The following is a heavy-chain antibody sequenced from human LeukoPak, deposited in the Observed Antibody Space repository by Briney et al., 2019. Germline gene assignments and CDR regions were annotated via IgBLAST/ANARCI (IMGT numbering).Heavy chain of an antibody. CDR2: INGSGTNL. Sequence: GGSLRLSCAASGFTFSDSFMSWIRQAPGKGLEWLAYINGSGTNLYYADAVRGRFTISRDNAKNSLYLQMNSLRAEDTAVYFCARRDYDSYFDYWGQGALVTVSS. V-gene: IGHV3-11*04. CDR3: ARRDYDSYFDY. CDR1: GFTFSDSF. D-gene: IGHD4-17*01. J-gene: IGHJ4*02.